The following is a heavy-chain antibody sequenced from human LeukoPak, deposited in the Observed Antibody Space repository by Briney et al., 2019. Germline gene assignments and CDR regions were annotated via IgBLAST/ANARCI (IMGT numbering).Heavy chain of an antibody. D-gene: IGHD6-6*01. CDR3: ARSRKSEEYSSSLSRYYYYMDV. Sequence: ASVKVSCKASGYTFTSYGISWVRQAPGQGLEWMGGIIPIFGTANYAQKFQGRVTITADKSTSTAYMELSSLRSEDTAVYYCARSRKSEEYSSSLSRYYYYMDVWGKGTTVTVSS. CDR1: GYTFTSYG. J-gene: IGHJ6*03. V-gene: IGHV1-69*06. CDR2: IIPIFGTA.